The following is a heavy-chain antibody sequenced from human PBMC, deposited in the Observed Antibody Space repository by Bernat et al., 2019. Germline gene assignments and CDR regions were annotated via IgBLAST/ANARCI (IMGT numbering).Heavy chain of an antibody. J-gene: IGHJ5*02. D-gene: IGHD1-26*01. CDR3: ARDFGLWESNWFDP. Sequence: QVQLVQSGAEVKKPGASVKVSCKASGYAFSSYAVHWVRQAPGQRLEWMGRISAGKGNTKYSQNFQDRVTITRDTSASTAYMELSSLRSEDTAVYYCARDFGLWESNWFDPWGQGTLVTVSS. V-gene: IGHV1-3*01. CDR1: GYAFSSYA. CDR2: ISAGKGNT.